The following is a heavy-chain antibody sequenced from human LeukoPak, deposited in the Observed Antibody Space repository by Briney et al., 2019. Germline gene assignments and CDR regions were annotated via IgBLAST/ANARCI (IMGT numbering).Heavy chain of an antibody. CDR2: ISWNSGSM. V-gene: IGHV3-9*01. J-gene: IGHJ4*02. Sequence: WVSGISWNSGSMDYADSVKGRFTISRDNAKNSLYLQMNSLRAEDTALYYCARETDYGDNYWGQGALVTVSS. D-gene: IGHD4-17*01. CDR3: ARETDYGDNY.